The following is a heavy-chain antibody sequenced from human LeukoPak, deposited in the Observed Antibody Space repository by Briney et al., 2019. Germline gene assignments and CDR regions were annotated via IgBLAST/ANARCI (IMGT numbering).Heavy chain of an antibody. Sequence: GASLKVSCKASGYTFTSYYMHWVRQAPGQGLEWMGIINPSGGSTSYAQKFQGRVTMTRDTSTSTVYMELSSLRSEDTAVYYCARAVATPLYFDYWGQGTLVTVSS. D-gene: IGHD5-12*01. J-gene: IGHJ4*02. CDR1: GYTFTSYY. V-gene: IGHV1-46*03. CDR3: ARAVATPLYFDY. CDR2: INPSGGST.